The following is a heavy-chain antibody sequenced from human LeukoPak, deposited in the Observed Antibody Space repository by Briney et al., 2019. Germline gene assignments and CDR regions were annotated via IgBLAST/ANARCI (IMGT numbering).Heavy chain of an antibody. D-gene: IGHD6-13*01. CDR1: GVTLSNYA. Sequence: GGSLRLSCVASGVTLSNYAMSWARQAPGKGLEWVSGISSSGSGGNTYYADSVKGRFTISRDNSKNTLYLQMNSLRAEDTAVYYCAKGSSSSWYLDWFDPWGQGTLVTVSS. J-gene: IGHJ5*02. CDR3: AKGSSSSWYLDWFDP. V-gene: IGHV3-23*01. CDR2: ISSSGSGGNT.